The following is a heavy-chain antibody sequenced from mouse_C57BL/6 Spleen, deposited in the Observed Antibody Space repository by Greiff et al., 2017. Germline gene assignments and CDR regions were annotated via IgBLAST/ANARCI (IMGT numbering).Heavy chain of an antibody. CDR2: IYPGDGDT. CDR1: GYAFSSSW. J-gene: IGHJ4*01. CDR3: ANSYYGITFYAMHY. Sequence: VQLQQSGPELVKPGASVKISCKASGYAFSSSWMNWVKQRPGKGLEWIGRIYPGDGDTNYNGKFRGKGTLTADKSSSTAYMQLSSLTSEDYSVYFCANSYYGITFYAMHYWGQGTSVTVSS. V-gene: IGHV1-82*01. D-gene: IGHD1-1*01.